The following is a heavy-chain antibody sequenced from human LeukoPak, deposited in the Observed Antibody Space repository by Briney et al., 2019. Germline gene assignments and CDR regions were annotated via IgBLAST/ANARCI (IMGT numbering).Heavy chain of an antibody. J-gene: IGHJ4*02. V-gene: IGHV3-48*01. CDR3: ARDTLGGSYRTLDY. Sequence: GGSLRLSCAASGFTFSSYSMNWVRQAPGKGLEWVSYISSSSSTIYYADSVKGRFTISRDNAKNSLYLQMNSLRAEDTAVYYCARDTLGGSYRTLDYWGQGTLVTVSS. CDR1: GFTFSSYS. D-gene: IGHD1-26*01. CDR2: ISSSSSTI.